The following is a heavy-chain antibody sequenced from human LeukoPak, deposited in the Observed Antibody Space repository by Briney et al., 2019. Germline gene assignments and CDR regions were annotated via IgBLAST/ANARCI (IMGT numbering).Heavy chain of an antibody. CDR1: GGTFSSYA. CDR2: IIPIFGTA. J-gene: IGHJ4*02. CDR3: ALDYDILTGRPYYFDY. V-gene: IGHV1-69*13. D-gene: IGHD3-9*01. Sequence: SVKVSCKASGGTFSSYAISWLRQAPGQRLEWIGGIIPIFGTANYAQKLQGIVTITADESTSTAYMELSSLRSEDTAVYYCALDYDILTGRPYYFDYWGKGTLVTVSS.